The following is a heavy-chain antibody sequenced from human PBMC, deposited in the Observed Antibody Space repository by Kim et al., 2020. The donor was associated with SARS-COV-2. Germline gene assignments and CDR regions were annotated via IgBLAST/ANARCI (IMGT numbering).Heavy chain of an antibody. V-gene: IGHV4-4*07. CDR2: IYTSGST. D-gene: IGHD3-9*01. J-gene: IGHJ5*02. Sequence: SETLSLTCTVSGGSISSYYWSWIRQPAGKGLEWIGRIYTSGSTNYNPSLKSRVTMSVDKTKNQFSLKLSSVTAADTAVYYCAGTGYDILTGYRNWFDPWGQGTLVTVSS. CDR3: AGTGYDILTGYRNWFDP. CDR1: GGSISSYY.